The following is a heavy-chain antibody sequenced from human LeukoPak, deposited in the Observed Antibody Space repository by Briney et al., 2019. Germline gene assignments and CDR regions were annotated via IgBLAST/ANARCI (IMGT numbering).Heavy chain of an antibody. D-gene: IGHD3-3*01. V-gene: IGHV3-64D*06. J-gene: IGHJ4*02. CDR2: ISSEGKTT. Sequence: PGGSLRLSCSASGFIFSPYAMHWVRQAPGKGLEYVSSISSEGKTTYYADSVKGRFTISRDNSKNTLYLQMSSLRPEDTAVYYCAKEDRLWSGYYGFDYWGQGTLVTVSS. CDR1: GFIFSPYA. CDR3: AKEDRLWSGYYGFDY.